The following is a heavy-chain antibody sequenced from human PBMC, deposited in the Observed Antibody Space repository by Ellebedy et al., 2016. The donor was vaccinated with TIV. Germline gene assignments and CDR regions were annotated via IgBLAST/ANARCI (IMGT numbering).Heavy chain of an antibody. CDR3: ARVERSGSYLH. D-gene: IGHD3-10*01. V-gene: IGHV4-59*11. CDR1: AGSISSHY. J-gene: IGHJ1*01. Sequence: MPSETLSLTCTVSAGSISSHYWRWIRQPPGKGLEWIGYIYYTGSTNYNPSLKSRVTISVDTSKNQFSLNLSSVTAADTAVYFCARVERSGSYLHWGQGTLVTVSS. CDR2: IYYTGST.